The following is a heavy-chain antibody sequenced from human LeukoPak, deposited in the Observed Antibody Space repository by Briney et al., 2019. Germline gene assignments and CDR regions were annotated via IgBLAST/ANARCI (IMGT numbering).Heavy chain of an antibody. CDR3: AKVGSGYGLFDY. J-gene: IGHJ4*02. D-gene: IGHD5-12*01. CDR1: GFTFSSYA. V-gene: IGHV3-30-3*01. CDR2: ISYDGNSP. Sequence: PGGSLRLSCIASGFTFSSYAMHWVRQAPGKGLEWVAVISYDGNSPFYADSVKGRFTISRDNSKNTLYLQMSSLRLEDTAVYYCAKVGSGYGLFDYWGQGTLVTVSS.